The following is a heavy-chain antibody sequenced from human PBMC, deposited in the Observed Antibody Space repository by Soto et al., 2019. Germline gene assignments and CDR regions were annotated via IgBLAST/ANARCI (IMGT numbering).Heavy chain of an antibody. D-gene: IGHD3-10*01. Sequence: QVQLQQWGAGLLKPSETLSLTCAVYGGSFSGYYWSWIRQPPGKGLEWIGEINHSGSTNYNPSLKGRVTLAVDTGKNPCSLMPSSVTAADTDVYYCASGRWFGAFDYWGQGTLVAVSS. CDR3: ASGRWFGAFDY. CDR1: GGSFSGYY. J-gene: IGHJ4*02. V-gene: IGHV4-34*01. CDR2: INHSGST.